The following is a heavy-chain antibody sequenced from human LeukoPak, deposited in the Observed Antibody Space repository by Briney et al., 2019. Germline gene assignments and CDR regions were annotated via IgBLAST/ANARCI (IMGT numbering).Heavy chain of an antibody. Sequence: PSETLSLTCAVYGGSFSGYYWSWIRQPPGKGLEWIGEINHSGSTNYNPSLKSRVTISVDTSKNQFSLKLSSVTAADTAVYYCARDSGYDFDTHYRQISSFDYWGQGTLVTVSS. V-gene: IGHV4-34*01. CDR3: ARDSGYDFDTHYRQISSFDY. J-gene: IGHJ4*02. CDR2: INHSGST. D-gene: IGHD5-12*01. CDR1: GGSFSGYY.